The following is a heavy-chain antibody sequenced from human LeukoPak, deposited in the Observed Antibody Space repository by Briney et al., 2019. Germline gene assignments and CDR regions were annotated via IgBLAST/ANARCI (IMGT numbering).Heavy chain of an antibody. V-gene: IGHV1-69*06. CDR2: IIPTFGTA. CDR3: ARQRYDSSGYPLDY. Sequence: ASVKVSCKASGGTFSSYAISWVRQAPGQGLEWMGGIIPTFGTANYAQKFQGRVTITADKSTSTAYMELSSLRSEDTAVYYCARQRYDSSGYPLDYWGQGTLVTVSS. D-gene: IGHD3-22*01. J-gene: IGHJ4*02. CDR1: GGTFSSYA.